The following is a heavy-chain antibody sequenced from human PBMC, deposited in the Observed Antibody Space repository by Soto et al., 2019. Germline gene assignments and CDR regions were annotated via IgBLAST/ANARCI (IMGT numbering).Heavy chain of an antibody. J-gene: IGHJ4*02. CDR3: ARRRGGFGGGWTTPYFEY. Sequence: QITLKESGPTVVKPTQTLTLTCSLSGFSLNTGGVGVGWIRQPPGKALEWLAVIYWDDDKSWNGSRRDGLTINRDASDDQVVLTVTNMDPVDTGTYYCARRRGGFGGGWTTPYFEYWGQGTLVTVSS. D-gene: IGHD6-19*01. V-gene: IGHV2-5*02. CDR2: IYWDDDK. CDR1: GFSLNTGGVG.